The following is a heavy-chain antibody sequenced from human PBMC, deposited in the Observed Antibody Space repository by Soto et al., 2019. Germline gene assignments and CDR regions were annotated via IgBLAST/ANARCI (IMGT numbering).Heavy chain of an antibody. CDR2: IYYDGNT. CDR3: ARSSIEPRVFMYPFDS. J-gene: IGHJ4*02. CDR1: GDSITSSSHY. D-gene: IGHD6-6*01. V-gene: IGHV4-39*01. Sequence: QLQLQESGPGLVKPSETLSLTCTVSGDSITSSSHYWGWIRQPPGKGLECIANIYYDGNTYYNPSPKSRAAISLXTXKXXFALRLNSVTAADTAVYYCARSSIEPRVFMYPFDSWGQGTLVTVSS.